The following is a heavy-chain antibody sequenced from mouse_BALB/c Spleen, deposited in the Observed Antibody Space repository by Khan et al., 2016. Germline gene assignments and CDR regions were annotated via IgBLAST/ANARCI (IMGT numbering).Heavy chain of an antibody. J-gene: IGHJ3*01. Sequence: EVQLQESGAELVKPGASVKLSCTASGFNIKDTYMHWVKQRPEQGLEWIGRIDPANGNTKYDAKFQGKATITADTSSNTAYLQLSSLTTEDTAAYYCARSPYDYDVGFAYWGQGTLVTVSA. CDR3: ARSPYDYDVGFAY. CDR2: IDPANGNT. D-gene: IGHD2-4*01. CDR1: GFNIKDTY. V-gene: IGHV14-3*02.